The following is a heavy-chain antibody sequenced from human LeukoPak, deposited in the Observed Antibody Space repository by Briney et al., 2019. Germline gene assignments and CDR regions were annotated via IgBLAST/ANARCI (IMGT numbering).Heavy chain of an antibody. CDR3: ARAPYGSGSYIVDY. J-gene: IGHJ4*02. Sequence: GGSLRLSCAASGFTFSSYVMHWVRQAPGKGLEYVSAISSNGGSTYYANSVKGRFTISRENAKNSLYLQMNSLRAGDTAVYYCARAPYGSGSYIVDYWGQGTLVTVSS. CDR1: GFTFSSYV. V-gene: IGHV3-64*01. CDR2: ISSNGGST. D-gene: IGHD3-10*01.